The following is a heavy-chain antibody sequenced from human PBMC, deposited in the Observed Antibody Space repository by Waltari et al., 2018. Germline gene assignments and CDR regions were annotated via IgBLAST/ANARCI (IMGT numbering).Heavy chain of an antibody. CDR3: ASLSAPIDY. D-gene: IGHD6-25*01. CDR1: GSLFSGYW. J-gene: IGHJ4*02. V-gene: IGHV3-74*01. CDR2: IDSTGGST. Sequence: EVLLVESGGGVVQPGGSLTLSCATSGSLFSGYWMHWVRQSPGKGLVLGAEIDSTGGSTTDADSVRGRFTISRDNDKNTIYLHMNSLRAEDTALYDCASLSAPIDYWGQGTLVTVSA.